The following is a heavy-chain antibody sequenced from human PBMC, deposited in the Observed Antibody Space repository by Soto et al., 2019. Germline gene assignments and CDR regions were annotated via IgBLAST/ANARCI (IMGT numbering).Heavy chain of an antibody. CDR1: VFPFSDYY. CDR3: ASGLGGGYENGGLDL. D-gene: IGHD5-12*01. V-gene: IGHV3-11*06. Sequence: GGSLGLAWAPSVFPFSDYYMSWIRQAPGKGLEWVSYISGSSRDINYVDSVKGRFTISRDNAKNSLYLQMNSLRAGDTAVYYCASGLGGGYENGGLDLWGQGTLVTVS. J-gene: IGHJ5*02. CDR2: ISGSSRDI.